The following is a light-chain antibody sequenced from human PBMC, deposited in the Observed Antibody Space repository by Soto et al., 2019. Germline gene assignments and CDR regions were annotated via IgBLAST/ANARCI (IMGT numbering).Light chain of an antibody. Sequence: DIQMTQFPSTLCAYVGDRVTITCRASQSISSWLAWYQQKPGKAPKLLIYKASTLKSGVPSRFSVSGSGTEFTLTISSLQPDDCATYDCQHYNSYSEAFGQGTKVDIK. CDR1: QSISSW. J-gene: IGKJ1*01. CDR2: KAS. CDR3: QHYNSYSEA. V-gene: IGKV1-5*03.